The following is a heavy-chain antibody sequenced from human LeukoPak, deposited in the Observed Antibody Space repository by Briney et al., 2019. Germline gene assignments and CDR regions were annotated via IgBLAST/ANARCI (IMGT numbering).Heavy chain of an antibody. CDR2: IYFSGST. D-gene: IGHD2-2*01. J-gene: IGHJ6*02. CDR3: ARDLVGCSSTSCYHGMDV. CDR1: VGSISSGGYY. Sequence: SETLSLTCTVSVGSISSGGYYWSWIRQHPGKGRGGIGYIYFSGSTYYNPSLKSRATISVDTSKNQFSLKLSSVTAADTAVYYCARDLVGCSSTSCYHGMDVWGQGTTVTVSS. V-gene: IGHV4-31*03.